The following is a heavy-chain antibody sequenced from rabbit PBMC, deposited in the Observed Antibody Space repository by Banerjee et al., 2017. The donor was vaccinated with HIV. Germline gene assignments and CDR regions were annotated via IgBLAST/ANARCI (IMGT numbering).Heavy chain of an antibody. Sequence: WVRQAPGKGLEWIGYIDPVFGSAYYASWVNGRFSISRENTQNTVSLQLNSLTAADTATYFCARDTGSSFSSYGMDLWGQGTLVTVS. CDR3: ARDTGSSFSSYGMDL. CDR2: IDPVFGSA. D-gene: IGHD8-1*01. J-gene: IGHJ6*01. V-gene: IGHV1S7*01.